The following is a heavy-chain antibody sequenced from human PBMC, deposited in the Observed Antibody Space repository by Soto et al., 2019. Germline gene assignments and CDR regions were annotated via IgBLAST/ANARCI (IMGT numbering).Heavy chain of an antibody. J-gene: IGHJ4*02. Sequence: VASVKLSCKDSGCALSSNTISWVRQAPGQGLEWMGRIIPILGIANYAQKFQGRVTITADKSTSTAYMELSSLRSEDTAVYYCARDRPGVVVPAAPFDYWGQGTLVTVSS. CDR1: GCALSSNT. CDR3: ARDRPGVVVPAAPFDY. D-gene: IGHD2-2*01. V-gene: IGHV1-69*04. CDR2: IIPILGIA.